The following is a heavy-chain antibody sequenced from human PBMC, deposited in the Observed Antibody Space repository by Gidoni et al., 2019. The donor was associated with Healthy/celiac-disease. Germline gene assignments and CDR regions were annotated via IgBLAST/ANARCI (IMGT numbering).Heavy chain of an antibody. CDR2: IWYDGSNK. V-gene: IGHV3-33*01. Sequence: QVQLVESGGGVVQPGRSLRLSCAASGFTFSSYGMHWVRQAPGKGLEGVAVIWYDGSNKYYADSVKGRFTISRDNSKNTLYLQMNSLRAEDTAVYYCARSWYHGYGDYYYYYGMDVWGQGTTVTVSS. D-gene: IGHD2-2*03. CDR3: ARSWYHGYGDYYYYYGMDV. CDR1: GFTFSSYG. J-gene: IGHJ6*02.